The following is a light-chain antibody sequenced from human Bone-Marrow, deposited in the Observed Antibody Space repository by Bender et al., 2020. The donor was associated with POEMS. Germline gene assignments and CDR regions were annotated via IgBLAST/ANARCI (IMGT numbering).Light chain of an antibody. CDR2: YDD. CDR3: SAWDDSLSGPV. Sequence: QSVVTQPPSLSEAPRQRVTISCSGSSSNIGNHGVNWYQQLPGEAPILLIYYDDLLTPGVSDRFSASKSGTSASLAISELQSEDEALYYCSAWDDSLSGPVFGGGTRLTVL. J-gene: IGLJ3*02. V-gene: IGLV1-36*01. CDR1: SSNIGNHG.